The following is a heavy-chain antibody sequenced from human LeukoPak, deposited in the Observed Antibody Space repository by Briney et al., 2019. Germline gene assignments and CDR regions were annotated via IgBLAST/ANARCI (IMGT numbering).Heavy chain of an antibody. D-gene: IGHD5-12*01. V-gene: IGHV4-38-2*02. CDR2: IYHSGST. CDR1: GYSISSGYY. Sequence: PSETLSLTCTVPGYSISSGYYWGWIRQPPGKGLEWIGSIYHSGSTYYNPSLKSRVTISIDTSKNQFSLKLSSVTAADTAVYYCARTQYTGYDRDAFDIWGQGTMVTVSS. J-gene: IGHJ3*02. CDR3: ARTQYTGYDRDAFDI.